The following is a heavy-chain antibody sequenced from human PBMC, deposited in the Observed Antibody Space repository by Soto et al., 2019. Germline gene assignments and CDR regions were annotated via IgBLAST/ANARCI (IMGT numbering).Heavy chain of an antibody. V-gene: IGHV1-3*01. D-gene: IGHD6-13*01. CDR2: INAGNGNT. Sequence: ASVKVSCKASGYTFTSYAMHWVRQAPGQRLEWMGWINAGNGNTKYSQKFQGRVTITRDTSASTAYMELSSPRSEDTAVYYCASGAAAGTEFDYWGQGTLVTVSS. J-gene: IGHJ4*02. CDR1: GYTFTSYA. CDR3: ASGAAAGTEFDY.